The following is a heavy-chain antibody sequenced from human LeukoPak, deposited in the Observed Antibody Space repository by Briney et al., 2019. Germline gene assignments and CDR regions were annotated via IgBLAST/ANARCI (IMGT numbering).Heavy chain of an antibody. Sequence: ASVKVSCMASGYTFTSYGISWVRQAPGQGLEWMRWISAYNGNTNYAQKLQGRVTMTTDTSTSTAYMELRSLRSDDTAVYYCARGHSSGWYAYFDYWGQGTLVTVSS. CDR2: ISAYNGNT. J-gene: IGHJ4*02. CDR3: ARGHSSGWYAYFDY. V-gene: IGHV1-18*01. CDR1: GYTFTSYG. D-gene: IGHD6-19*01.